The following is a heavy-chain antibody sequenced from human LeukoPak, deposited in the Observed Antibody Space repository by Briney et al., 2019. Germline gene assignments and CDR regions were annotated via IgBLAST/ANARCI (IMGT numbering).Heavy chain of an antibody. J-gene: IGHJ5*02. V-gene: IGHV4-34*01. Sequence: SETLSLTCAVYGGSFSGYYWSWIRQPPGKGLEWIGEINHSGSTNYNPSLKSRVTISVDTSKNQFSLKLSSVTAADTAVYYCARGPLIAAAGTGGWFDPWGQGTLVTVSS. CDR3: ARGPLIAAAGTGGWFDP. CDR2: INHSGST. D-gene: IGHD6-13*01. CDR1: GGSFSGYY.